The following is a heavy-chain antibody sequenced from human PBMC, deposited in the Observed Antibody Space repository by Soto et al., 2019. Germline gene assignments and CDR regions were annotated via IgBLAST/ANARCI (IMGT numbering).Heavy chain of an antibody. Sequence: SVKVSCKASGGTFSSYAISWVRQAPGQGLEWMGGIIPIFGTANYAQKFQGRVTITADESTSTAYMELSSLRSEDTAVYYCAGGPSTLGDPMIAVVIGARYFQHWGQGTLVTVSS. D-gene: IGHD3-22*01. CDR3: AGGPSTLGDPMIAVVIGARYFQH. V-gene: IGHV1-69*13. CDR2: IIPIFGTA. CDR1: GGTFSSYA. J-gene: IGHJ1*01.